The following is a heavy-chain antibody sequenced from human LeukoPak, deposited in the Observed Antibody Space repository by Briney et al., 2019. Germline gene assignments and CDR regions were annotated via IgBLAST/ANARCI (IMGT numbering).Heavy chain of an antibody. CDR1: GGSISSGGYS. V-gene: IGHV4-30-2*01. CDR2: IYHSGST. Sequence: PSQTLSLTCAVSGGSISSGGYSWSWIRQPPGKGLDWIGSIYHSGSTYYNPSLKSRVTISVDRSKNQFSLKLSSVTAADTAVYYCARGDYDFWSGLGGTRKNYYFDYWGQGTLVTVSS. CDR3: ARGDYDFWSGLGGTRKNYYFDY. D-gene: IGHD3-3*01. J-gene: IGHJ4*02.